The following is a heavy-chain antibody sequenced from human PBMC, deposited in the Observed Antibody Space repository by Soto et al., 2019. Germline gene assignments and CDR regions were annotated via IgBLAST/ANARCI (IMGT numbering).Heavy chain of an antibody. CDR2: INPFDGSR. J-gene: IGHJ4*01. V-gene: IGHV1-46*03. Sequence: ASVKVSCKASVYIFSSYYIHWVRQAPGQGLEWMGWINPFDGSRMFAQSFQGRVTMTRDTSTSTVYMEVSSLRSEHTAVYYCSRVDPGETSPFDHWG. CDR3: SRVDPGETSPFDH. D-gene: IGHD3-10*01. CDR1: VYIFSSYY.